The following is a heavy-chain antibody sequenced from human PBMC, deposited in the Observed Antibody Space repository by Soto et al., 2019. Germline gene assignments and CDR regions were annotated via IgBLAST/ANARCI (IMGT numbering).Heavy chain of an antibody. CDR2: INPSGGST. V-gene: IGHV1-46*03. Sequence: ASVKVSCKASGYTFTAYYMHWVRQAPGQGLEWMGIINPSGGSTSYAQKFQGRVTMTRDTSTSTFYMELSSLRSGDTAVYYCARAGSDILTGYSLDYWGQGTLVTVSS. CDR3: ARAGSDILTGYSLDY. J-gene: IGHJ4*02. CDR1: GYTFTAYY. D-gene: IGHD3-9*01.